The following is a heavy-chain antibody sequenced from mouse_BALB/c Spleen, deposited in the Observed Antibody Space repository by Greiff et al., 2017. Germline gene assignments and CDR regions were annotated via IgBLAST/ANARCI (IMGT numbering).Heavy chain of an antibody. CDR1: GYTFTSYW. CDR3: ASHYYGSRDYAMDY. J-gene: IGHJ2*01. CDR2: INPSNGRT. Sequence: QVQLQQPGAELVKPGASVKLSCKASGYTFTSYWMHWVKQRPGQGLEWIGEINPSNGRTNYNEKFKSKATLTVDKSSSTAYMQLSSLTSEDSAVYYCASHYYGSRDYAMDYWGQGTTLTVSS. V-gene: IGHV1S81*02. D-gene: IGHD1-1*01.